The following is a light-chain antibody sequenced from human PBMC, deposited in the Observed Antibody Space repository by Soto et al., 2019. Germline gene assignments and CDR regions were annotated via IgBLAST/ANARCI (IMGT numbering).Light chain of an antibody. Sequence: QSALTQPPSASGSPGQTVTISCTGTSSDVGGYDYVSWYQQHPGEAPKLIIYDVSKRPSGVPDRFSGSKSGNTASLTISGLRAEDEADYYCSSYAGRYTGVFGTGTKVTVL. CDR1: SSDVGGYDY. CDR2: DVS. CDR3: SSYAGRYTGV. J-gene: IGLJ1*01. V-gene: IGLV2-11*01.